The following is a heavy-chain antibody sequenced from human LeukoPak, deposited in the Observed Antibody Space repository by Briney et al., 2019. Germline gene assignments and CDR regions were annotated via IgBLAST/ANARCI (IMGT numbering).Heavy chain of an antibody. CDR1: GFSFYNYW. CDR2: IDRAGSGN. J-gene: IGHJ4*02. D-gene: IGHD1-26*01. V-gene: IGHV3-7*05. Sequence: GGSLRLSCAASGFSFYNYWMNWVRQAPGKGLEWVADIDRAGSGNHYVDSVKGRFTISRDNSKNSMYLQMNSLRAEDTAVYYCARDAGGTYYFDYWGQGTLVTVSS. CDR3: ARDAGGTYYFDY.